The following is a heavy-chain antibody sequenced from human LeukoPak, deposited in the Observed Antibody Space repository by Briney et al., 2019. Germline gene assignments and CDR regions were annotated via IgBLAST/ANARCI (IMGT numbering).Heavy chain of an antibody. V-gene: IGHV3-21*01. CDR2: ISSSSTYT. Sequence: KPGGSLRLSCAASGFTFSSYSMNWVRQAPGKGLEWVSSISSSSTYTYYADSVKGRFTISRDNAKNSLYLQMNSLRAEDTAVYYCVRDRGTYRPIDYWGQGTLVTVSS. D-gene: IGHD1-26*01. CDR1: GFTFSSYS. J-gene: IGHJ4*02. CDR3: VRDRGTYRPIDY.